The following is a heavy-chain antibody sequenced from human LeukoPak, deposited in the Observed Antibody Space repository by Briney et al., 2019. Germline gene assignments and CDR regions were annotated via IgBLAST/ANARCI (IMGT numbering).Heavy chain of an antibody. CDR3: ARAKGDQYNWFDP. CDR2: INHSGST. CDR1: GGSISSSSYS. V-gene: IGHV4-39*07. J-gene: IGHJ5*02. D-gene: IGHD2-2*01. Sequence: YPSETLSLTCTVSGGSISSSSYSWGWIRQPPGKGLEWIGEINHSGSTNYNPSLKSRVTISVDTSKNQFSLKLSSVTAADTAVYYCARAKGDQYNWFDPWGQGTLVTVSS.